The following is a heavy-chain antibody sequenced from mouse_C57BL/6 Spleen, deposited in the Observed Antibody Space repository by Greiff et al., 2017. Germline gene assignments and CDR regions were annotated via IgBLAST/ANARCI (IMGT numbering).Heavy chain of an antibody. CDR3: ARGGGYYFDY. J-gene: IGHJ2*01. V-gene: IGHV1-55*01. CDR1: GYTFTSYW. D-gene: IGHD1-1*02. Sequence: QVHVKQPGAELVKPGASVKMSCKASGYTFTSYWITWVKQRPGQGLEWIGDIYPGSGSTNYNEKFKSKATLTVDTSSSTAYMQLSSLTSEDSAVYYCARGGGYYFDYWGQGTTLTVSS. CDR2: IYPGSGST.